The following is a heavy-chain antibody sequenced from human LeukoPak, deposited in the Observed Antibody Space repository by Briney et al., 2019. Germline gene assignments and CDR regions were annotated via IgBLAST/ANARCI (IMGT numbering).Heavy chain of an antibody. J-gene: IGHJ6*02. D-gene: IGHD2-8*02. CDR2: ITSSGSYI. V-gene: IGHV3-21*01. Sequence: GGSLRLSCAASEFTFVRYAINWVRQAPGKGLEWVSSITSSGSYIYYADSLKGRFTISRDNAKNSMYLQMSSLRVEDTAVYYCARDSGYCSGGNCYYYGMDVWGQGTTVTVSS. CDR1: EFTFVRYA. CDR3: ARDSGYCSGGNCYYYGMDV.